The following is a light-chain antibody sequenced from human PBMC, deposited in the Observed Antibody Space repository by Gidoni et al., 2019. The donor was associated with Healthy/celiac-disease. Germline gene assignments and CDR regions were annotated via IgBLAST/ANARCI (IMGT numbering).Light chain of an antibody. V-gene: IGKV1-5*03. J-gene: IGKJ4*01. CDR1: QSISSW. CDR2: KAS. Sequence: DIPMAQSPSPLSASVGGRVTITCRASQSISSWLAWYQQKPGKAPKLLIYKASSLESGVPSRFSGSGSGTEFTLTISSLQPDDFATYYCQQYNSYSFTFGGGTKVEIK. CDR3: QQYNSYSFT.